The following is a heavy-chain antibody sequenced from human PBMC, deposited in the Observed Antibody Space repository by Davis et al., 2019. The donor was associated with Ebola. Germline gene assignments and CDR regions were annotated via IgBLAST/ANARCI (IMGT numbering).Heavy chain of an antibody. CDR2: ISSSSSYI. CDR3: ARDWGYCSGGSCYSEAVYYGMDV. D-gene: IGHD2-15*01. J-gene: IGHJ6*02. Sequence: PGGSLRLSCAASGFTFSAYYMSWIRQAPGKGLEWVSYISSSSSYIYYADSVKGRFTISRDNAKNSLYLQMNSLRAEDTAVYYCARDWGYCSGGSCYSEAVYYGMDVWGQGTTVTVSS. CDR1: GFTFSAYY. V-gene: IGHV3-11*06.